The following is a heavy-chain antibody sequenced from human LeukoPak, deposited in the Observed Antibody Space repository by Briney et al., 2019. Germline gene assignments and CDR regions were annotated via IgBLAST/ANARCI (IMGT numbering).Heavy chain of an antibody. Sequence: PGGSLRPSCAGSGFSFSNAWMSWVRQAPGKGLEWVGRIKSRTDDETTDYAEPVKGRFSISRDDSKNMLDLHMSSLKTEDTAVYYCTTHPSGNYFGSAFFDYWGPGTLVTVSS. CDR3: TTHPSGNYFGSAFFDY. V-gene: IGHV3-15*01. D-gene: IGHD1-26*01. J-gene: IGHJ4*02. CDR1: GFSFSNAW. CDR2: IKSRTDDETT.